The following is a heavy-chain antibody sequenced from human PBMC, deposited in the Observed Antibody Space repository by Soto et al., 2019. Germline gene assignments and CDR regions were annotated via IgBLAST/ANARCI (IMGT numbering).Heavy chain of an antibody. Sequence: QVQLVESGGGVVQPGRSLRLSCAASGFTFSSYAMHWVRQAPGKGLEWVAVISYDGSNKYYADSVKGRFTISRDNSKNTLYLQMNSLRAEDTAVYYCARVNGDQYYFDYWGQGTLVTVSS. V-gene: IGHV3-30-3*01. CDR1: GFTFSSYA. CDR3: ARVNGDQYYFDY. D-gene: IGHD4-17*01. J-gene: IGHJ4*02. CDR2: ISYDGSNK.